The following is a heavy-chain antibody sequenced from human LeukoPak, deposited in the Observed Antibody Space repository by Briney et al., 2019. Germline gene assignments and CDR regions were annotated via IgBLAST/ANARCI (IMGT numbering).Heavy chain of an antibody. Sequence: GGSLRLSCAASGFTFSDYSMNWVRQAPGKGLEWVSYITSGSSNIYYADSVKGRFAISRDNAKNSLYLQMNSLRAEDTAVYYCARDRSIGRFDYWGQGTLVTLSS. V-gene: IGHV3-48*01. CDR1: GFTFSDYS. CDR2: ITSGSSNI. D-gene: IGHD1-26*01. J-gene: IGHJ4*02. CDR3: ARDRSIGRFDY.